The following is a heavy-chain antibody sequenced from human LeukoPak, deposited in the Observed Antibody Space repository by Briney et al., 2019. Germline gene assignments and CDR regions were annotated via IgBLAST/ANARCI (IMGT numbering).Heavy chain of an antibody. J-gene: IGHJ6*03. V-gene: IGHV3-30*03. CDR2: ISYDRSNK. CDR3: ARSGSRILWFGELLYRGLYYYYMDV. Sequence: GGSLRLSCAASGFIFSTYDMHWVRQAPGKGLEWVAVISYDRSNKYYADSVKGRFTISRDNSKNTLYLQMNSLRAEDTAVYYCARSGSRILWFGELLYRGLYYYYMDVWGKGTTVTISS. CDR1: GFIFSTYD. D-gene: IGHD3-10*01.